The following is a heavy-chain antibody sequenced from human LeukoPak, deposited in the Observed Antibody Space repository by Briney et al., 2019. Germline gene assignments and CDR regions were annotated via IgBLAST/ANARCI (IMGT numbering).Heavy chain of an antibody. J-gene: IGHJ4*02. V-gene: IGHV3-74*01. CDR2: INSDGSST. CDR3: ARVARYGGSSSLFGY. CDR1: GFTFSSYW. D-gene: IGHD1-26*01. Sequence: GGSLRLSCAASGFTFSSYWMHWVRQAPGKGLVWVSRINSDGSSTSYADSVKGRFTISRDNAKNTLYLQMNSLRAEDTAVYYCARVARYGGSSSLFGYWGQGTLVTAS.